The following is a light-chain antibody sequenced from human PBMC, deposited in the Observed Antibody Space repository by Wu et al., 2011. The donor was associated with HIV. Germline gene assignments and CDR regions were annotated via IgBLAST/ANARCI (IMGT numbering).Light chain of an antibody. CDR1: QSMNNF. J-gene: IGKJ4*01. V-gene: IGKV1-39*01. CDR3: QQSYSIPXT. Sequence: DIQMTQSPSSLSASVGDRVTITCRASQSMNNFLNWYQQKPGKAPKLLIYSASSLQSGVPSRFSGSGSGTDFTLTISSLQPEDFATYYCQQSYSIPXTFGGGPRWRSN. CDR2: SAS.